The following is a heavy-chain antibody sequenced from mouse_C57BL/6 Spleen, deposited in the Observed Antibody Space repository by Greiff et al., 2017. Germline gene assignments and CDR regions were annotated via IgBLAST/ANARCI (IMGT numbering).Heavy chain of an antibody. Sequence: QVQLQQSGPELVKPGASVKLSCKASGYTFTSYDINWVKQRPGQGLEWIGWIYPRAGSTKYNEKFKGKATLTVDTSSSTAYMELHSLTSEDSAVYFCARALYYGSSYNWYFDVWGTGTTVTVSS. CDR3: ARALYYGSSYNWYFDV. CDR2: IYPRAGST. J-gene: IGHJ1*03. D-gene: IGHD1-1*01. V-gene: IGHV1-85*01. CDR1: GYTFTSYD.